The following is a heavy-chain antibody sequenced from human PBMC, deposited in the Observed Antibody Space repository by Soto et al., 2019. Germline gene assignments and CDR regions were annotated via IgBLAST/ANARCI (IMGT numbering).Heavy chain of an antibody. CDR1: GFTFSSYA. D-gene: IGHD6-13*01. Sequence: TGGSLRLSCAASGFTFSSYAMSWVRQAPGKGLEWVSYIRSSGNTIYYADSVRGRFTISRDSAENSLYLQMNSLRVEDTAVYYCAREGSSRSYYYDYWGQGTLVTVSS. V-gene: IGHV3-48*01. J-gene: IGHJ4*02. CDR2: IRSSGNTI. CDR3: AREGSSRSYYYDY.